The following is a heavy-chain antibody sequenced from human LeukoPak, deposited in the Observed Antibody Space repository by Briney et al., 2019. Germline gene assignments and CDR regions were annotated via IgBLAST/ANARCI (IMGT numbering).Heavy chain of an antibody. CDR2: IYYSGST. V-gene: IGHV4-39*07. D-gene: IGHD3-16*02. J-gene: IGHJ5*02. CDR3: ARDVIVTSWFDP. Sequence: PSETLSLTCTVSGGSISSSSYYWGWIRQPPGKGLEWIGSIYYSGSTYYNPSLKSRVTISVDTSKNQFSLKLSSVTAADTAVYYCARDVIVTSWFDPWGQGTLVTVSS. CDR1: GGSISSSSYY.